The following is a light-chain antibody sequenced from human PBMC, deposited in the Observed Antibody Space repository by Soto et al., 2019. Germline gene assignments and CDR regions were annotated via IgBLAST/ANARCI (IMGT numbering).Light chain of an antibody. V-gene: IGLV1-44*01. CDR3: ATCYDSLNGGL. CDR2: RHN. J-gene: IGLJ2*01. CDR1: SSNIGSNA. Sequence: QSVLTQPPSASGTPGQRVTISCSGSSSNIGSNAVNWYQQLPGTAPKLLIYRHNQRPSGVPDRFSGSKSGTSASLAISGLQSEDEGDYYCATCYDSLNGGLFGGGTKVTVL.